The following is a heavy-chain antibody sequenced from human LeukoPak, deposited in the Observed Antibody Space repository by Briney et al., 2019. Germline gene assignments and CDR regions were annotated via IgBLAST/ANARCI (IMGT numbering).Heavy chain of an antibody. CDR1: GGSFSVYY. CDR3: ARGRVRVLEWLAKRSDAIDI. Sequence: SETLSLTCAVYGGSFSVYYWSWIRQPPGKGLECLVESNHSGGTNYNPSRKGRITISVDTSKNQFTLKLNSVTAADTAVYYCARGRVRVLEWLAKRSDAIDICGQGTMVTVSS. CDR2: SNHSGGT. V-gene: IGHV4-34*01. D-gene: IGHD3-3*01. J-gene: IGHJ3*02.